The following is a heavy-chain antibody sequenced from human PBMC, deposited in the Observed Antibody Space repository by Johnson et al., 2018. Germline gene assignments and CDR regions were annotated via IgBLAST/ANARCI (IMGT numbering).Heavy chain of an antibody. CDR3: SRDHHDILTAYSMNSYMDV. Sequence: VESGGSLRLSCEASGITFSSYAMNWVRQAPGKVLEWVSSMSGSGDTTYYADSVKGRFTISREDSKNTLYLQMNSLRTEDTALYYCSRDHHDILTAYSMNSYMDVWGKGTTVTVS. V-gene: IGHV3-23*01. D-gene: IGHD3-9*01. CDR2: MSGSGDTT. CDR1: GITFSSYA. J-gene: IGHJ6*03.